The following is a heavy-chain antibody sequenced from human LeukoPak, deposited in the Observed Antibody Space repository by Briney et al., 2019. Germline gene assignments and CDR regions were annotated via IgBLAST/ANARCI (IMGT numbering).Heavy chain of an antibody. CDR3: ARDPDRYYFDY. CDR2: INWNGGST. Sequence: GGSLRLSCVASGFTFDDYGMSWVRQAPGKGLEWVSGINWNGGSTGYADSVKGRFTISRDNAKNSLYLQMNSLRAEDTALYYCARDPDRYYFDYWGQGTLVTVSS. J-gene: IGHJ4*02. CDR1: GFTFDDYG. V-gene: IGHV3-20*04. D-gene: IGHD1-14*01.